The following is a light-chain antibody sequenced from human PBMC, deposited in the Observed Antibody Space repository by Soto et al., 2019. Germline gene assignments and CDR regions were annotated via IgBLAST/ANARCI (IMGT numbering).Light chain of an antibody. Sequence: EIVLTQSPATLSSFPGDRVTLSCRASQAVNTRLAWYQHRPGQAPRLLIYLASNRAAGVPARFCGSGSGTDFTLTISDVEPEDFAVYYCHQRQSWPRTFGQGTTVDI. CDR1: QAVNTR. CDR3: HQRQSWPRT. CDR2: LAS. V-gene: IGKV3-11*01. J-gene: IGKJ1*01.